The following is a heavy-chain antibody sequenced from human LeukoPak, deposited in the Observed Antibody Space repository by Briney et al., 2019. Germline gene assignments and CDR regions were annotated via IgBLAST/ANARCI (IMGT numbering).Heavy chain of an antibody. CDR3: ARRSPGGAADY. CDR2: IHTSGTT. Sequence: SETLSLTCAVSGGSISRYLWSWIRQPAGKGLEWLGRIHTSGTTTYSPSFQSRITMSIDTSKKQISLRLSSVTAADTAVYYCARRSPGGAADYWGQGTRVTVSS. J-gene: IGHJ4*02. V-gene: IGHV4-4*07. D-gene: IGHD1-26*01. CDR1: GGSISRYL.